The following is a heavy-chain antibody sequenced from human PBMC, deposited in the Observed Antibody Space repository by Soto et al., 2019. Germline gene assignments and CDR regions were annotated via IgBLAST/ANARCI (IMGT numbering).Heavy chain of an antibody. CDR3: AGRLVPADIESPYGMDV. J-gene: IGHJ6*02. D-gene: IGHD2-2*01. Sequence: SGGSLRLSCAASGFTFSGSAMHWVRQAPGKGLEWVAVISYDGSNKYYADSVKGRFTISRDNSKNTLYLQMNSLRAEDTAVYYCAGRLVPADIESPYGMDVWGQGTTVTVSS. CDR1: GFTFSGSA. CDR2: ISYDGSNK. V-gene: IGHV3-30-3*01.